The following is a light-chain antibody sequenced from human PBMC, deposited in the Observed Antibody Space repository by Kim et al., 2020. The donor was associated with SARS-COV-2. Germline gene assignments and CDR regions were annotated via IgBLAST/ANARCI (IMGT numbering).Light chain of an antibody. V-gene: IGLV3-21*04. J-gene: IGLJ1*01. CDR1: NIGSKS. CDR2: YAS. CDR3: QVWDSSGDHYV. Sequence: SYELTQPPSVSVAPGKTARITCGGNNIGSKSVHWYQQKPGQAPVLVIYYASDRPSGIPERFSGSNSGNTATLTISRVEAGDEADYCCQVWDSSGDHYVFG.